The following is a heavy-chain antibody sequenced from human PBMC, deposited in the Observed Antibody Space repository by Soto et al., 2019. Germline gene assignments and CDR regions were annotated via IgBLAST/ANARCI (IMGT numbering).Heavy chain of an antibody. CDR3: ARPSEQSHNWNSAFDP. D-gene: IGHD1-1*01. V-gene: IGHV3-74*01. J-gene: IGHJ5*02. Sequence: GGSLRLSCVASGFTFSTYWMHWVRQAPGKGLVWVSRISADKSTTHYADSVKGRFTISRDNAKNTLYLQMNNLGAEDTAVYYCARPSEQSHNWNSAFDPWGQGTLVTVSS. CDR2: ISADKSTT. CDR1: GFTFSTYW.